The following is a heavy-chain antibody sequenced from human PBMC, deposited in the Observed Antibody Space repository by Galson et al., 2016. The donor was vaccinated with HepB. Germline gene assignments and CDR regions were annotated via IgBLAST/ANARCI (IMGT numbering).Heavy chain of an antibody. Sequence: SETLSLTCTVSGASITIHPYYWGWIRQPPGKGPEWIGIVYYSGTTYYNPFLKSRVAMSVDTSKNQFSLKLTSVTAADSAVYYCAKVYNSGSFYISYVDFWGRGALVTVSS. CDR3: AKVYNSGSFYISYVDF. D-gene: IGHD3-10*01. CDR1: GASITIHPYY. CDR2: VYYSGTT. V-gene: IGHV4-39*01. J-gene: IGHJ2*01.